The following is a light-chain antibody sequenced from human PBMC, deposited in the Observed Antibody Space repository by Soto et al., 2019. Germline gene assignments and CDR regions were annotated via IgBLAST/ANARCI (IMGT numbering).Light chain of an antibody. V-gene: IGKV1-5*03. CDR3: QHYNSYRWT. J-gene: IGKJ1*01. CDR1: QSISTY. Sequence: DIQMTQSPATLSGSVGDRITITCRASQSISTYLAWYQQKPGKAHKXLIYKVSSLESGAPSRFSGSGSGTEFTLTISSLKPDDGATDDGQHYNSYRWTFGQGTKV. CDR2: KVS.